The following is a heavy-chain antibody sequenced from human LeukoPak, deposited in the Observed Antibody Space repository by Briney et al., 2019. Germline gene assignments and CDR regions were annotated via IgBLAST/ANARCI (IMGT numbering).Heavy chain of an antibody. CDR3: ARDHGLYGSGSYSFDY. V-gene: IGHV1-18*01. J-gene: IGHJ4*02. CDR1: GYTFTSYG. CDR2: ISAYNGNT. D-gene: IGHD3-10*01. Sequence: ASVKVSCKASGYTFTSYGISWVRQAPGQGLEWMGWISAYNGNTNYAQKLQGRVTMTTDTSTSTAYMELRSLRSDDTDVYYCARDHGLYGSGSYSFDYWGQGTLVTVSS.